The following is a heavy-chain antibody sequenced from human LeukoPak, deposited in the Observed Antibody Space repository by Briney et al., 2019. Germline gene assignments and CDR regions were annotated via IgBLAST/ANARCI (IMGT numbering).Heavy chain of an antibody. V-gene: IGHV3-30*04. Sequence: GGSLRLSCAASGFTFSSYAMHWVRQAPAKGLEGVAVISYDGSNKYYADSVKGRFTISRDNSKNTLYLQMNSLRAEDTAVYYCARHGSIQLWSEKNRHFDYWGQGTLVTVSS. CDR1: GFTFSSYA. J-gene: IGHJ4*02. D-gene: IGHD5-18*01. CDR2: ISYDGSNK. CDR3: ARHGSIQLWSEKNRHFDY.